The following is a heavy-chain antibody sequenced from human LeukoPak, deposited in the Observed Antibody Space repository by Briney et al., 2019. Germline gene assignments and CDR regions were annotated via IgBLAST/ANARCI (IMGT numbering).Heavy chain of an antibody. Sequence: SETLSLTCTVSGGSISIYYCSWIRQPPGKGLESIGYVSYSGSTNYNPSLKSRVTILLDMSKNQFSLKLSSVTAADTAVYYCASIKTSRDGYNYNAFDIWGQGTMVTVSS. J-gene: IGHJ3*02. V-gene: IGHV4-59*12. CDR2: VSYSGST. CDR3: ASIKTSRDGYNYNAFDI. D-gene: IGHD5-24*01. CDR1: GGSISIYY.